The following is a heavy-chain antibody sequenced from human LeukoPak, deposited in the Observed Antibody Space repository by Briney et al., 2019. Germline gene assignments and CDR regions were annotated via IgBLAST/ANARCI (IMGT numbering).Heavy chain of an antibody. CDR3: ARFGYGGKVDY. CDR2: ISSSGSTI. CDR1: GFTFSSYW. Sequence: GGSLRLSCAASGFTFSSYWMHWVRQAPGKGLEWVSYISSSGSTIYYADSVKGRFTISRDNAKNSLFLQMNSLRAEDTALYYCARFGYGGKVDYWGQGTLVTVSS. J-gene: IGHJ4*02. V-gene: IGHV3-48*04. D-gene: IGHD4-23*01.